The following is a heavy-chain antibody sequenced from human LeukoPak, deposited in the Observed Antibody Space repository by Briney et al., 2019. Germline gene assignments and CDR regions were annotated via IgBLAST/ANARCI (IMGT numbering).Heavy chain of an antibody. CDR3: ANKEPRYVTDLPGLGY. D-gene: IGHD1-14*01. Sequence: QTGGSLRLSCAASGFTFSSYAMSWVRQAPGKGLEWVSAISGSGGSTYYADSVKGRFTISRDNSKNTLYLQLSSLRAEDTAVYYCANKEPRYVTDLPGLGYWGPGTLVTVSS. CDR1: GFTFSSYA. J-gene: IGHJ1*01. CDR2: ISGSGGST. V-gene: IGHV3-23*01.